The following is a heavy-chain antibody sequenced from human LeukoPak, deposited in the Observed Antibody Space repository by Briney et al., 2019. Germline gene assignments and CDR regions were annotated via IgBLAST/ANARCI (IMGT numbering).Heavy chain of an antibody. Sequence: SETLSLTCSVSGYSISSGYYWGWLRQPPGTGLEWIGNIHHRGRTYYSPSLKSRVTLSVATSKTHLSLKLSSVTAADTAVYYSARAEGTGSSYYMDVWGKGTTVTVSS. CDR1: GYSISSGYY. CDR2: IHHRGRT. D-gene: IGHD3-10*01. CDR3: ARAEGTGSSYYMDV. V-gene: IGHV4-38-2*02. J-gene: IGHJ6*03.